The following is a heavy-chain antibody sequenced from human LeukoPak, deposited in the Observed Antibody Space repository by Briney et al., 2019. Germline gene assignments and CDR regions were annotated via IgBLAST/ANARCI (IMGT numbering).Heavy chain of an antibody. Sequence: ASVKVSCKASGYTFTSYDINWVRQATGQGLEWMGSMNPNSGNTGYAQKFQGRVSMTRNTSISTAYMELSSLRSEDTAVYYCARTIIAVAGRWFDPWGQGTLVTVSS. D-gene: IGHD6-19*01. J-gene: IGHJ5*02. CDR3: ARTIIAVAGRWFDP. V-gene: IGHV1-8*01. CDR1: GYTFTSYD. CDR2: MNPNSGNT.